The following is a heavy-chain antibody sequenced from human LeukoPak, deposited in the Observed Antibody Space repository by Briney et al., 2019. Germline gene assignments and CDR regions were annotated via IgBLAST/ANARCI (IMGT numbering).Heavy chain of an antibody. D-gene: IGHD2-15*01. Sequence: PGRSLRLSCAASGFTFNSYAMHWVRQAPGKGLEWVALISYDGTNKYYADSVKGRFTASRDNSKNTVYLQMHSLRADDTAVYYCAREGCSGGSCYCHFQHWGQGTLVTVSS. J-gene: IGHJ1*01. V-gene: IGHV3-30-3*01. CDR2: ISYDGTNK. CDR1: GFTFNSYA. CDR3: AREGCSGGSCYCHFQH.